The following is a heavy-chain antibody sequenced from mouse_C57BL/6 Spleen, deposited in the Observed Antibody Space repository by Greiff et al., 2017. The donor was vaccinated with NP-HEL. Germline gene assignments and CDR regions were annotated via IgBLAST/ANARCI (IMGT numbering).Heavy chain of an antibody. D-gene: IGHD2-4*01. V-gene: IGHV14-2*01. CDR1: GFNIKDYY. CDR3: ARGSYDYDMYYAMDY. J-gene: IGHJ4*01. CDR2: IDPEDGET. Sequence: EVQLQQSGAELVKPGASVKLSCTASGFNIKDYYMHWVKQRTEQGLEWIGRIDPEDGETKYAPKFQGKATITADTSSNTAYLQLSSLTSEDTAVYYCARGSYDYDMYYAMDYWGQGTSVTVSS.